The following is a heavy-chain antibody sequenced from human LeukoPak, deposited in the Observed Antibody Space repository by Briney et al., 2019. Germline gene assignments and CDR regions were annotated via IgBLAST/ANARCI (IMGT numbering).Heavy chain of an antibody. CDR1: GFTFSSYA. CDR3: ATTRYYYDSSGYSNFDY. Sequence: GGSLRLSCAASGFTFSSYAMNWVRQAPGKGLEWVSAISGSGGSTYYADSVKGRFTISRDDSKNTLYLQMNSLRAEDTAVYYCATTRYYYDSSGYSNFDYWGQGTLVTVSS. CDR2: ISGSGGST. V-gene: IGHV3-23*01. J-gene: IGHJ4*02. D-gene: IGHD3-22*01.